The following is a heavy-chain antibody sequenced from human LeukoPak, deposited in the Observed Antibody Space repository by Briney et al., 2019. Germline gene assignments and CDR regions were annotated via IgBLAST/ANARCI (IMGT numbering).Heavy chain of an antibody. J-gene: IGHJ1*01. D-gene: IGHD3-3*01. CDR2: IIPIFGTA. Sequence: SVKVSCKASGGTFSSYAISWVRQAPGQGLEWMGRIIPIFGTANYAQKFQGRVTITTDESTSTAYMELSSLRFEDTAVYYCARDSTPTYYDFWSGSESSDEYFQHWGQGTLVTVSS. CDR1: GGTFSSYA. V-gene: IGHV1-69*05. CDR3: ARDSTPTYYDFWSGSESSDEYFQH.